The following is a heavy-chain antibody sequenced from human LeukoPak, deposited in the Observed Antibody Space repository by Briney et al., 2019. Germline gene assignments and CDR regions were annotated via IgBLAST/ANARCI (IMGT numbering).Heavy chain of an antibody. V-gene: IGHV3-30-3*01. CDR1: GFTFSTYA. Sequence: GGSLRLSCAGSGFTFSTYAFHWVRQAPGKGLERVAIISYDGNNKSYVDSMKGRITISRDNSKNTLYLQMNSLRTDDTAVYYCARVETGTYYGAMDVWGQGTTVTVSS. CDR2: ISYDGNNK. CDR3: ARVETGTYYGAMDV. J-gene: IGHJ6*02. D-gene: IGHD3-10*01.